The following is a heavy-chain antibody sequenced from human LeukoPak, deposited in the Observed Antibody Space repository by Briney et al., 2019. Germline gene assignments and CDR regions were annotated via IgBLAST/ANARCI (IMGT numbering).Heavy chain of an antibody. CDR2: IRYDGSNK. CDR1: GFIFSTYG. D-gene: IGHD1-20*01. J-gene: IGHJ4*02. V-gene: IGHV3-30*02. Sequence: GGSLRLSCAASGFIFSTYGMQWVRQAPGKGLEWVAFIRYDGSNKYYADSVKGRFTISRDNAKNSLYLQMNSLRAEDTAVYYCVRNWNDVFDHWGQGTPVTVSS. CDR3: VRNWNDVFDH.